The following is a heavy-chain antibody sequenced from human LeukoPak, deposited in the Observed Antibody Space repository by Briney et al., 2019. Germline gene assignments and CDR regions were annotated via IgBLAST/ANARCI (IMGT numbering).Heavy chain of an antibody. J-gene: IGHJ4*02. D-gene: IGHD3-16*01. CDR1: GGSISSSSYY. CDR2: IYYSGST. CDR3: ARGWGDDYFDY. Sequence: TSETLSLTCTVSGGSISSSSYYWGWIRQPPGKGLEWIGSIYYSGSTYYNPSLKSRVTISVDTSKNQFSLKLSSVTAADTAVYYCARGWGDDYFDYWGQGTLVTVSS. V-gene: IGHV4-39*01.